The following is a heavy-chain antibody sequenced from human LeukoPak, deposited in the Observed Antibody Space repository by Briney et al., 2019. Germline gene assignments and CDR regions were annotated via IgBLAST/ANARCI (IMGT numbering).Heavy chain of an antibody. V-gene: IGHV3-23*01. Sequence: GGSLRLSCAASGFTFSSYAMSWVRQAPGKGLEWVSAISGSGGSTYYADSVKGRFTISRDNSKNTLYPQMNSLRAEDTAVYYCAKDQFTVTTRDYYYGMDVWGQGTTVTVSS. CDR3: AKDQFTVTTRDYYYGMDV. J-gene: IGHJ6*02. D-gene: IGHD4-17*01. CDR1: GFTFSSYA. CDR2: ISGSGGST.